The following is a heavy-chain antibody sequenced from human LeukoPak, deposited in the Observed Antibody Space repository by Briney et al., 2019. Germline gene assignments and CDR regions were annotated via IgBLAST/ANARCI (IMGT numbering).Heavy chain of an antibody. J-gene: IGHJ2*01. CDR3: ASGTGDRYWYFDL. D-gene: IGHD7-27*01. CDR1: GDSISSSSYY. V-gene: IGHV4-39*01. CDR2: LYSSGTT. Sequence: ASETLSLTCTVSGDSISSSSYYWAWIRQPPGKGLEWIGSLYSSGTTYYNESLKSLVTISVDTSNNQFSLKLSSVTAADTAVYYCASGTGDRYWYFDLWGRGTLVTVSS.